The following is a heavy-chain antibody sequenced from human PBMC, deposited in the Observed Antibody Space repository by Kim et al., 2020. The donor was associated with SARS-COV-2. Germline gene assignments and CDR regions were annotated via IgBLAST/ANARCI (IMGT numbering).Heavy chain of an antibody. CDR3: ATTFRGGSGIT. V-gene: IGHV3-7*03. D-gene: IGHD3-10*01. CDR2: IKQDGSDK. CDR1: GFTFSIYW. Sequence: GGSLRLSCAASGFTFSIYWMAWVRQAPGTGLEWVANIKQDGSDKFYVDSVKGRFTISRDNARNSLFLQMNSLRAEDTAVYYCATTFRGGSGITWGQGTM. J-gene: IGHJ4*02.